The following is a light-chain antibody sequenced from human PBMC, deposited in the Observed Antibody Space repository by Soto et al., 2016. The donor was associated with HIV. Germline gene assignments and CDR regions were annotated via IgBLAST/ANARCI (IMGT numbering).Light chain of an antibody. Sequence: SYELTQPPSVSVAPGKTARFTCGGNNIGSKSVHWYQQKPGQAPVLIIYKDTERPSGIPERFSGSTSGTTVTLTITGVQAEDEADYYCQSGDTGVIFGGGTKLAVL. J-gene: IGLJ2*01. CDR3: QSGDTGVI. V-gene: IGLV3-25*03. CDR1: NIGSKS. CDR2: KDT.